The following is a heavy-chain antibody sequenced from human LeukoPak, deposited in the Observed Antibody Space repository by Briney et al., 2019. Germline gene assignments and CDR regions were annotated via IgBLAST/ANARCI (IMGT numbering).Heavy chain of an antibody. V-gene: IGHV1-46*01. D-gene: IGHD1-26*01. J-gene: IGHJ4*02. CDR3: ARGLGSGSYYGY. Sequence: ASVKVSCKASGYTFTTYYMHWVRQAPGQGLEWVGIINPSGGTTTYAQKFQGRVTMTRDTSTSTVYMELSSLSSEDTAVYYCARGLGSGSYYGYWGQGTLVTVSS. CDR1: GYTFTTYY. CDR2: INPSGGTT.